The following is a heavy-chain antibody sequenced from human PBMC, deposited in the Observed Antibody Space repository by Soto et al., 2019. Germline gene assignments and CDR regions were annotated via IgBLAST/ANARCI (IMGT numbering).Heavy chain of an antibody. D-gene: IGHD3-22*01. CDR2: ISYDGSNK. J-gene: IGHJ3*02. V-gene: IGHV3-30*18. CDR1: GFTFSSYG. Sequence: PGGSLRLSCAASGFTFSSYGMHWVRQAPGKGLEWVAVISYDGSNKYYADSVKGRFTISRDNSKNTLYLQMNSLRAEDTAVYYCVKGEYYYDSSGPWAFDIWGQGTMVTVSS. CDR3: VKGEYYYDSSGPWAFDI.